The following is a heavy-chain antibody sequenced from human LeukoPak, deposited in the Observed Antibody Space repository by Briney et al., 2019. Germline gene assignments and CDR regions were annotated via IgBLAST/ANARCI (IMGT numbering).Heavy chain of an antibody. CDR1: GGTFSNYA. Sequence: SVKVSCKASGGTFSNYAISWVRQAPGQGLEWMGRIIPIFGTANYAQKFQGRVTITTDESTSIAYMELSSLRSEDTAVYYCARAKRRSYDNFDYWGQGTLVTVSS. J-gene: IGHJ4*02. CDR2: IIPIFGTA. CDR3: ARAKRRSYDNFDY. V-gene: IGHV1-69*05. D-gene: IGHD1-26*01.